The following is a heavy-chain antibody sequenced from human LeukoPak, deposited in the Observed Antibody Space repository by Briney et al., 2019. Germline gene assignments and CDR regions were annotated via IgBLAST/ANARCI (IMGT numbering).Heavy chain of an antibody. D-gene: IGHD5-24*01. J-gene: IGHJ4*02. V-gene: IGHV3-66*04. CDR1: GFTFSSYS. CDR2: IYSGGRI. Sequence: GGSLRLSCAASGFTFSSYSMNWVRQAPGKGLEWVSVIYSGGRIYYADSVKGRFAISRDNSKNTLYLQMNSLRAEDTAVYYCASQGRWLQFSPFDYWGQGTLVTVSS. CDR3: ASQGRWLQFSPFDY.